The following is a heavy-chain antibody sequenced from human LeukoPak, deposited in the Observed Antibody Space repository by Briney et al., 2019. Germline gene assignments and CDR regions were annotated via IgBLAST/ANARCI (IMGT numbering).Heavy chain of an antibody. J-gene: IGHJ3*02. CDR1: GGSISSYY. V-gene: IGHV4-59*12. D-gene: IGHD2-15*01. CDR2: TYYSGST. CDR3: ARGRYCSADICSGGDAFDI. Sequence: SETLSLTCTVSGGSISSYYWSWIRQPPGKGLEWIGYTYYSGSTNYNPTLKSRVTISVDTSKNQFSLKLSSVTAADTAVYYCARGRYCSADICSGGDAFDIWGQGTMVSVSS.